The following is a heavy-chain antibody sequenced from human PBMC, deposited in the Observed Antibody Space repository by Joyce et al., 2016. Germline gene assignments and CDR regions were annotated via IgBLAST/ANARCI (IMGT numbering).Heavy chain of an antibody. J-gene: IGHJ5*02. CDR2: ISANGSKK. Sequence: QVQLGESGGGVGQPGGSLTLSCPASGFSFRQFSMVWSRQAPGKGLEWAVVISANGSKKYYADAAESRFIISRDNSKNTLNLQMTGLRSDDTGGYYCARGSTVTRMGNWYDPWGQGTLVTVS. V-gene: IGHV3-30-3*01. CDR3: ARGSTVTRMGNWYDP. D-gene: IGHD4-17*01. CDR1: GFSFRQFS.